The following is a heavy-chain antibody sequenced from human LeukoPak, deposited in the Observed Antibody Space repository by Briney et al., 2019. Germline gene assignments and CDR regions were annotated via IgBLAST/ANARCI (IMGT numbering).Heavy chain of an antibody. Sequence: ASVKDSCKASGYTFTDCYMNWVRQAPGQGLEWMGWINPNSGGINYAQKFQDRVTMTRDTSINTAYMELSRLSSDDTAIYYCARDSQPTARGGVVVAAVPDYYMDVWGKGTTVTVSS. V-gene: IGHV1-2*02. CDR2: INPNSGGI. CDR3: ARDSQPTARGGVVVAAVPDYYMDV. CDR1: GYTFTDCY. J-gene: IGHJ6*03. D-gene: IGHD2-15*01.